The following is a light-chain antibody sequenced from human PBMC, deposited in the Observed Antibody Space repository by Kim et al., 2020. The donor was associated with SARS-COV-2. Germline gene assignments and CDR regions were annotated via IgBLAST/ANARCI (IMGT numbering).Light chain of an antibody. CDR2: VEGSGSY. CDR3: ETWDTNIQV. V-gene: IGLV4-60*03. J-gene: IGLJ3*02. CDR1: SGNSNYF. Sequence: SSVKLTCTLGSGNSNYFIAWHQQQPGKAPRFLMKVEGSGSYNKGGGVPDRFSGSRSGADRYLIISNLHSEDEADYYCETWDTNIQVFGGGTQLTVL.